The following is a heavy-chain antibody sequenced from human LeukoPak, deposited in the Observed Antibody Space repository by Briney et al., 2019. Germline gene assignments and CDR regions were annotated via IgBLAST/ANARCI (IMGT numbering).Heavy chain of an antibody. CDR2: INAGNGNT. CDR3: ARDLDSDYYYYGMDV. CDR1: GYTFTSYA. D-gene: IGHD1-26*01. V-gene: IGHV1-3*01. Sequence: ASVKVSCKASGYTFTSYAMHWVRQAPGQRLEWMGWINAGNGNTKYSQKFQGRVTITRDTSASTAYMELSSLRSEDTAVYYCARDLDSDYYYYGMDVWGQGTTVTVSS. J-gene: IGHJ6*02.